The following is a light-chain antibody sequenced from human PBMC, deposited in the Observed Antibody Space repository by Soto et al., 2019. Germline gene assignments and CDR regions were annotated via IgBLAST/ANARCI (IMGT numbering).Light chain of an antibody. CDR2: GAS. V-gene: IGKV3-15*01. CDR3: QQYNNWPLLT. J-gene: IGKJ4*01. Sequence: EIMVTQSPATLSVSPGERATLSRRASQSVNNNLAWYQQKPGQAPRLLIYGASTRATGIPARFGGSGYGTEFTLTISSLQSEDFAIYYCQQYNNWPLLTFGGGTKVEIK. CDR1: QSVNNN.